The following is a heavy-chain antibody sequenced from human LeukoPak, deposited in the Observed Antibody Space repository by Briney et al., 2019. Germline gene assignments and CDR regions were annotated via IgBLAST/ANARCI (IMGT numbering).Heavy chain of an antibody. D-gene: IGHD6-13*01. CDR1: GGSFSGYS. CDR3: VRWDFVLGAAGSFDP. Sequence: SETLSLTCAVYGGSFSGYSWTWIRQSPGKGLEWIWEIYHSGITNYNPSLTSRVTISLDTSKIHFSLKLTSLTAADTAVYYCVRWDFVLGAAGSFDPWGQGTLVTVSS. V-gene: IGHV4-34*01. J-gene: IGHJ5*02. CDR2: IYHSGIT.